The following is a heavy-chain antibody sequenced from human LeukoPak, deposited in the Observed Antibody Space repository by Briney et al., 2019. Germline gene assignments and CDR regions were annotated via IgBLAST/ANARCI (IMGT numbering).Heavy chain of an antibody. Sequence: ASVKVSCKASGYTFTSYGISWVRQAPGQGLEWMGWISAYNGNTNYAQKLQGRVTMTTDTSTSTAYMELRSLRSDDTAVYYCARDRSAIVVVVAAPDYWGRGTLVTVSS. V-gene: IGHV1-18*04. CDR1: GYTFTSYG. J-gene: IGHJ4*02. CDR3: ARDRSAIVVVVAAPDY. D-gene: IGHD2-15*01. CDR2: ISAYNGNT.